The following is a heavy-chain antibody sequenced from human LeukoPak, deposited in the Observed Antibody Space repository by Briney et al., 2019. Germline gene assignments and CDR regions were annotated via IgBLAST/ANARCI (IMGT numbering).Heavy chain of an antibody. V-gene: IGHV1-2*02. J-gene: IGHJ4*02. CDR1: GYTFTGYY. Sequence: GASVKVSCKASGYTFTGYYMHWVRQAPGQGLEWMGWINPNSGGTNYAQKFQGRVTMTRDTSISTAYMELSRLRSDDTAVYYCARGATIFGVVISWAPLNWGQGTLVTVSS. D-gene: IGHD3-3*01. CDR3: ARGATIFGVVISWAPLN. CDR2: INPNSGGT.